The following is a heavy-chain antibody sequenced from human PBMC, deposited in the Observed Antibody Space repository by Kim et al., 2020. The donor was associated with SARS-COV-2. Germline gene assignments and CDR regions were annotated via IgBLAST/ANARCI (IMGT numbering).Heavy chain of an antibody. D-gene: IGHD3-22*01. CDR3: AKVEANYYDSSGYWSY. J-gene: IGHJ4*02. V-gene: IGHV3-23*01. Sequence: SVKGRFTISRDNSKTTLYLQMNSLRAEDTAVYYCAKVEANYYDSSGYWSYWGQGTLVTVSS.